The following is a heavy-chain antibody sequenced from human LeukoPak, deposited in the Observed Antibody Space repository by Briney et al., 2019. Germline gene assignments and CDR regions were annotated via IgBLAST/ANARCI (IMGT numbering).Heavy chain of an antibody. CDR1: GFTFSSYS. Sequence: PGGSLRLSCAASGFTFSSYSMNWVRQAPGKGLEWVSSISSSSSYIYYADSVKGRFTISRDNAKNSLYLQMNSLRAEDTAVYYCARDHEDYGDYVLSEFSLWGQGTLVTVSS. CDR2: ISSSSSYI. D-gene: IGHD4-17*01. V-gene: IGHV3-21*01. J-gene: IGHJ4*02. CDR3: ARDHEDYGDYVLSEFSL.